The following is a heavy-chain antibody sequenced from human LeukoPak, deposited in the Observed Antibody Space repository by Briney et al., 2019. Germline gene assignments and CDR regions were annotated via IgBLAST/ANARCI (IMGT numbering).Heavy chain of an antibody. CDR3: ARYGGNSPAFDY. Sequence: ASVKVSCKASGGTFSSYAISWVRQAPGQGLEWMGGIIPIFSTANYAQKFQGRVTITTDESTSTAYMELSSLRSEDTAVYYCARYGGNSPAFDYWGQGTLVTVSS. D-gene: IGHD4-23*01. J-gene: IGHJ4*02. V-gene: IGHV1-69*05. CDR1: GGTFSSYA. CDR2: IIPIFSTA.